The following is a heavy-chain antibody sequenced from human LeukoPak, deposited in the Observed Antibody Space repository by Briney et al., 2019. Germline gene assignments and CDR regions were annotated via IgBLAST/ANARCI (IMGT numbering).Heavy chain of an antibody. D-gene: IGHD6-13*01. CDR2: INLDGSER. J-gene: IGHJ4*02. CDR1: GFTFSSYA. CDR3: GRVIAGAIDY. V-gene: IGHV3-7*01. Sequence: GGSLRLSCAASGFTFSSYAMSWVRQAPGKGLEWVANINLDGSERFYVDFVKGRFTISRDNADNSMYLQMNSLRAEDTAVYYCGRVIAGAIDYWGQGTLVTVSS.